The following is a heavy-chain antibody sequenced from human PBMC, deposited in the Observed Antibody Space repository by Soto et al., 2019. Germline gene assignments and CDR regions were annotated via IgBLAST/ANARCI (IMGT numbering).Heavy chain of an antibody. CDR2: IYYSGST. J-gene: IGHJ6*02. CDR3: ARGYVVWCRLYGMDV. Sequence: QVQLQESGPGLVKPSQTLSLTCTVSGGSISSGGYYWSWIRQHPGKGLEWIGYIYYSGSTYYNPSLKSRVTISVDTSKNQFSLKLSSVTAADTAAYYCARGYVVWCRLYGMDVWGQGTTVTVSS. D-gene: IGHD2-8*01. CDR1: GGSISSGGYY. V-gene: IGHV4-31*03.